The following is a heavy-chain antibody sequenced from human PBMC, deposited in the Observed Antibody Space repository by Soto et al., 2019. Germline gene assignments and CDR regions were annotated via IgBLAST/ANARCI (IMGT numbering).Heavy chain of an antibody. Sequence: GGSLRLSCAASGFTFSSYWMSWVRQAPGKGLEWVANIKQDGSEKYYVDSVKGRFTISRDNAKNSLYLQMNSLRAEDTAVYYCARAHLAYCGGDCYSHYFDYWGQGTLVTVSS. CDR2: IKQDGSEK. CDR3: ARAHLAYCGGDCYSHYFDY. J-gene: IGHJ4*02. CDR1: GFTFSSYW. V-gene: IGHV3-7*01. D-gene: IGHD2-21*01.